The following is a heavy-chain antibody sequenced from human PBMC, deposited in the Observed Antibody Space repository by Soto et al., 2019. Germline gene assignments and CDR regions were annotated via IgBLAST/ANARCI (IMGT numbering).Heavy chain of an antibody. CDR3: TPNEDDSSGYYY. J-gene: IGHJ4*02. V-gene: IGHV3-15*07. CDR1: SNAW. D-gene: IGHD3-22*01. CDR2: IKSKTDGGTT. Sequence: SNAWMNWVRQAPGKGLEWVGRIKSKTDGGTTDYAAPVKGRFTISRDDSKNTLYLQMNSLKTEDTAVYYCTPNEDDSSGYYYWGQGTLVTVSS.